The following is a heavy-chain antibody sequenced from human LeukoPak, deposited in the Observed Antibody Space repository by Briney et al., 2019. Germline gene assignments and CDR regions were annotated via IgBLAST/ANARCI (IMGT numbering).Heavy chain of an antibody. J-gene: IGHJ5*02. Sequence: PSETLSLTCTVSGGSISSYYWSWIRQPPGKGLEWIGYIYYSGSTNYDPSLMSRVTISVDTSKNQFSLKLSSVTAADTAVYYCARESPSATTKRVFPKYNWFDPWGQGTLVTVSS. CDR3: ARESPSATTKRVFPKYNWFDP. CDR2: IYYSGST. D-gene: IGHD1-26*01. V-gene: IGHV4-59*01. CDR1: GGSISSYY.